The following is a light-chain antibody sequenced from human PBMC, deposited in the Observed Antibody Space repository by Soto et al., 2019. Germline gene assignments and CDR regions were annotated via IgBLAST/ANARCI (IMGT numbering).Light chain of an antibody. CDR1: QSLLHTNGYNY. CDR3: HQYNNWPPYN. Sequence: DIVMTQSPLSLPVIPGEPASISCRSSQSLLHTNGYNYLDWYLQKAGQSPQLLIYLGSNRASGVPDRFSGSGSGTDFTLAISSLQSEDFAIYYCHQYNNWPPYNFGQGTK. V-gene: IGKV2-28*01. J-gene: IGKJ2*01. CDR2: LGS.